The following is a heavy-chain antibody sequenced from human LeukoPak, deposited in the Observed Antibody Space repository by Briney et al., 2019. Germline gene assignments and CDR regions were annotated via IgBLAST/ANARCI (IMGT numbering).Heavy chain of an antibody. CDR2: IIPILGIA. J-gene: IGHJ3*02. CDR3: ARRSSGYYPSASAFDI. D-gene: IGHD3-22*01. V-gene: IGHV1-69*04. Sequence: AASVKVSCKASGGTFSSYAISWVRQAPGQGLEWMGRIIPILGIANYAQKLQGRVTITADKSTSTAYMELSSLRSEDTAVYYCARRSSGYYPSASAFDIWGQGTMVTVPS. CDR1: GGTFSSYA.